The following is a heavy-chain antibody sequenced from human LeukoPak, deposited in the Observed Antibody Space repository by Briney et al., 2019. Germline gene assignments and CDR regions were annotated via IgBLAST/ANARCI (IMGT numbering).Heavy chain of an antibody. Sequence: SVKVSCKASGGTFSSYAISWVRQAPGQGLEWMGRIIPIFGTANYAQKFQGRVTITADESTSTAYMELSSLRSEDTAVYYCARDWTTYYYDSSGPNGDAFDIWGQGTMVTVSS. CDR2: IIPIFGTA. CDR1: GGTFSSYA. V-gene: IGHV1-69*13. D-gene: IGHD3-22*01. J-gene: IGHJ3*02. CDR3: ARDWTTYYYDSSGPNGDAFDI.